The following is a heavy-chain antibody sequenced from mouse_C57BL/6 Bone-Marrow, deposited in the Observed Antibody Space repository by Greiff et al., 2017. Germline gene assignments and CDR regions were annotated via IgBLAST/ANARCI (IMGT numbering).Heavy chain of an antibody. Sequence: QVQLKESGPGLVAPSQSLSITCTVSGFSLTSYAISWVRQPPGKGLEWLGVIWTGGGTHYNSALKSRLSISKDNSKSQVFLKMNSLQTDDTARYYCARDDYDGAWFAYWGQGTLVTVSA. D-gene: IGHD2-4*01. CDR3: ARDDYDGAWFAY. J-gene: IGHJ3*01. CDR1: GFSLTSYA. V-gene: IGHV2-9-1*01. CDR2: IWTGGGT.